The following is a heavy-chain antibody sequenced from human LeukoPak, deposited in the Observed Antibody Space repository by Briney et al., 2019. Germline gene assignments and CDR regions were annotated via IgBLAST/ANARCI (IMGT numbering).Heavy chain of an antibody. J-gene: IGHJ3*01. CDR2: INHSEST. Sequence: SETLSLTCAVYGASFSGYYWSWIRQPPGKGLEWIGEINHSESTNYKSSLESRVTMSVDTSKNQFTLNLHSVTAADTAIYYCAKVYSSSSRDAFDVWGPGTMVIVSS. CDR3: AKVYSSSSRDAFDV. CDR1: GASFSGYY. V-gene: IGHV4-34*01. D-gene: IGHD6-6*01.